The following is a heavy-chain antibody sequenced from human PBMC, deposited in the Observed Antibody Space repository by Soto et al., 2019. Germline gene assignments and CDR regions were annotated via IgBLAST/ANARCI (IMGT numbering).Heavy chain of an antibody. V-gene: IGHV4-39*01. J-gene: IGHJ5*02. Sequence: PTGPLSLTCTVSGGSITNNNFYWVWILQTPGKGLEWLGSLYFTGITFYNPSLKSRATLSVDTSKNQFSLKLSSVTVADTAVYFCAAQVRMAAAERRSFPFDPWGQGTLVTVSS. CDR2: LYFTGIT. CDR3: AAQVRMAAAERRSFPFDP. D-gene: IGHD6-13*01. CDR1: GGSITNNNFY.